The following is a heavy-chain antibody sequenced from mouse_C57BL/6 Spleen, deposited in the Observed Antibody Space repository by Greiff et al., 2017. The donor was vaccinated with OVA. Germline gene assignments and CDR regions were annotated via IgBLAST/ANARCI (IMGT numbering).Heavy chain of an antibody. D-gene: IGHD4-1*01. J-gene: IGHJ2*01. V-gene: IGHV10-1*01. Sequence: VQLKESGGGLVQPKGSLKLSCAASGFSFNTYAMNWVRQAPGKGLEWVARIRSKSNNYATYYADSVKDRFTISRDDSESMLYLQMNNLKTEDTAMYYCVRQITGGAFDYWGQGTTLTVSS. CDR1: GFSFNTYA. CDR3: VRQITGGAFDY. CDR2: IRSKSNNYAT.